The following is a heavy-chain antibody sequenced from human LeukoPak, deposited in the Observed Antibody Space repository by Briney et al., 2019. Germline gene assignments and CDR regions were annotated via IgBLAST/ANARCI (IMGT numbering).Heavy chain of an antibody. V-gene: IGHV4-4*02. CDR3: ARGVAFDI. CDR1: GDSISSSNW. J-gene: IGHJ3*02. Sequence: SGTLPLTCVVSGDSISSSNWWNWVRQPPGKGLEWIGEVYHSGTTNYNASLKSRVTISVDKSKNQISLKVTSVTAADTAVYYCARGVAFDIWGQGTMVTVSS. CDR2: VYHSGTT.